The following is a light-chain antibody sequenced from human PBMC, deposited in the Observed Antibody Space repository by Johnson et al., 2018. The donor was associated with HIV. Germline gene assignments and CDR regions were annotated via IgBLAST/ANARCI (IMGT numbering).Light chain of an antibody. Sequence: QSVLTQPPSVSAAPGQKVTISCSGSSSNIGNNYVSWYQQLPGTAPKLLIYENNKRPSGIPDRFSGSKSGPSATLGITGLQTGDEADYYCGTWDNSLSTGGVFGTGTKVTGL. V-gene: IGLV1-51*02. J-gene: IGLJ1*01. CDR3: GTWDNSLSTGGV. CDR2: ENN. CDR1: SSNIGNNY.